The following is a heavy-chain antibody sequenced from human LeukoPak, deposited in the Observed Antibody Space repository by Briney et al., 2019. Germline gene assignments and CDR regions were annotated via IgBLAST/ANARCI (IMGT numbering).Heavy chain of an antibody. V-gene: IGHV5-51*01. Sequence: GESLKISCKGSGYSFSTYWIGWVRQMPGKGLEWMGIIYPGDSDTTYSPSFQGQVTISVDKSISTAYLQWSSLKASDIAMYYCARLLDILTGNSFDPWGQGTLVTVSS. CDR2: IYPGDSDT. J-gene: IGHJ5*02. CDR1: GYSFSTYW. CDR3: ARLLDILTGNSFDP. D-gene: IGHD3-9*01.